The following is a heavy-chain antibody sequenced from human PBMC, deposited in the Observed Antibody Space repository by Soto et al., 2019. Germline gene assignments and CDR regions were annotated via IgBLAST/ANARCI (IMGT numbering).Heavy chain of an antibody. D-gene: IGHD1-26*01. CDR2: IYYSGST. Sequence: PSETLSLICTVSGGSISSSSYYWGWIRQPPGKGLEWIGSIYYSGSTYYNPSLKSRVTISVDTSKNQFSLKLSSVTAADTAVYYCARQGWELRSPFDYWGQGTLVTVS. V-gene: IGHV4-39*01. CDR1: GGSISSSSYY. J-gene: IGHJ4*02. CDR3: ARQGWELRSPFDY.